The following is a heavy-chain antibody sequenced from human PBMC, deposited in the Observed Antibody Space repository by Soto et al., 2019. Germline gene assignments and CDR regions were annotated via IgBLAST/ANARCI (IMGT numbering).Heavy chain of an antibody. V-gene: IGHV1-18*04. CDR2: ISAYNGNT. CDR3: ARDSPAALDTNWFGP. D-gene: IGHD2-2*01. Sequence: ASVKVSCKASGYTFTSYGISWVRQAPGQGLEWMGWISAYNGNTNYAQRLQGRVTMTTDTSTSTAYMELRSLRSDDTAVYYCARDSPAALDTNWFGPWGQGTLVTVSS. J-gene: IGHJ5*02. CDR1: GYTFTSYG.